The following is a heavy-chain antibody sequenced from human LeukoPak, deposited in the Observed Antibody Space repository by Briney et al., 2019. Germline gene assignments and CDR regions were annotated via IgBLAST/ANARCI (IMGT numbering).Heavy chain of an antibody. D-gene: IGHD1-26*01. CDR2: IHYDGSNK. V-gene: IGHV3-30*02. CDR3: AKGQGRLGASMADS. J-gene: IGHJ4*02. Sequence: GGSLRLSCAASRLSLSSYGMHWVRQAPGKGLEWLTFIHYDGSNKYYANSVAGRFTISRDNSKNTLYLQMNSLRPEDTAVYYCAKGQGRLGASMADSWGPGTLVTVSS. CDR1: RLSLSSYG.